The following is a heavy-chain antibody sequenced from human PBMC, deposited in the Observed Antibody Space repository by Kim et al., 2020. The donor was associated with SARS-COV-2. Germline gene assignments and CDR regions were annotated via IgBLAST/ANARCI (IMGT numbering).Heavy chain of an antibody. CDR2: IIPIFGTA. CDR1: GGTFSSYA. CDR3: ARDGEPGPVDYDILTGYGAEKNWFDP. Sequence: SVKVSCKASGGTFSSYAISWVRQAPGQGLEWMGGIIPIFGTANYAQKFQGRVTITADESTSTAYMELSSLRSEDTAVYYCARDGEPGPVDYDILTGYGAEKNWFDPWGQGTLVTVSS. J-gene: IGHJ5*02. V-gene: IGHV1-69*13. D-gene: IGHD3-9*01.